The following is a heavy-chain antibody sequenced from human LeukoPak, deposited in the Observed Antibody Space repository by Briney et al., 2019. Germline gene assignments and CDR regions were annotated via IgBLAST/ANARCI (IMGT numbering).Heavy chain of an antibody. CDR1: GFTFSTYG. CDR2: ISYDGSNK. CDR3: VTGNPKSFDY. Sequence: PGRSLRLSCAASGFTFSTYGMHWIRQAPGKGLEWVAVISYDGSNKYYADSVKGRFTTSRDNSKNTLYLQMNSLRAEDTAVYYCVTGNPKSFDYWGQGTLVTVSS. D-gene: IGHD4-23*01. J-gene: IGHJ4*02. V-gene: IGHV3-30*03.